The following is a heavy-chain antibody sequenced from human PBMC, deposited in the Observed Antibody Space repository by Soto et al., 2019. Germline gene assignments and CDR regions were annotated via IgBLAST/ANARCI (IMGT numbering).Heavy chain of an antibody. D-gene: IGHD3-22*01. V-gene: IGHV4-4*02. CDR3: ARGLDSSGFSLCYFDY. CDR1: GGSISSSNW. J-gene: IGHJ4*02. Sequence: SETLSLTCAVSGGSISSSNWWSWVRPPPGKGLEWIGEIYHSGSTNYNPSLKSRVTISVDKSKNQFSLKLNSVTAADTAVYYCARGLDSSGFSLCYFDYWGQGTLVTVSS. CDR2: IYHSGST.